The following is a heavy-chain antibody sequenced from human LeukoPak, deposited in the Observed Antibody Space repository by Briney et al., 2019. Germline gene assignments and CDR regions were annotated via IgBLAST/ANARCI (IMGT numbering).Heavy chain of an antibody. J-gene: IGHJ4*02. Sequence: GGSLRLSCAASGFTFSRYVMHWVRQAPGKGLEWAAVISYDGSNEYYADSVKGRFTISRDNSKNTLNVQMNSLRAEDTAVYYCARVLSVAARPFDYWGQGTLVTVSS. CDR3: ARVLSVAARPFDY. D-gene: IGHD6-6*01. CDR2: ISYDGSNE. CDR1: GFTFSRYV. V-gene: IGHV3-30*04.